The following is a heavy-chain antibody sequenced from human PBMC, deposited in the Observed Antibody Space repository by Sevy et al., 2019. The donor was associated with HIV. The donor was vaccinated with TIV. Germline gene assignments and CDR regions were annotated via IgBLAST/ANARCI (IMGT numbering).Heavy chain of an antibody. CDR2: IWYDGSNN. D-gene: IGHD2-15*01. Sequence: GGSLRLSCAASGFTFSSYGMHWVRQAPGKGLEWVAVIWYDGSNNYYADSVKGRFTISRDNSKNTLYLQMNSLRAEDTAVYYCARDWRDIAVVVAATERGAYFDYWGQGTLVTVSS. CDR1: GFTFSSYG. J-gene: IGHJ4*02. CDR3: ARDWRDIAVVVAATERGAYFDY. V-gene: IGHV3-33*01.